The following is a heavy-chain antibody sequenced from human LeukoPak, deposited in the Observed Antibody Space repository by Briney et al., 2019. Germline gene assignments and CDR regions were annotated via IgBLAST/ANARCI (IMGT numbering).Heavy chain of an antibody. D-gene: IGHD6-19*01. Sequence: PGGSLRLSCAASGFTFSSYAMSWVRQAPGKGLEWVSAISGSGGSTYYADSVKGRFTISRDISKNTLYLQMNSLRAEDTAVYYCARAYSSGWYQPQNPDYWGQGTLVTVSS. CDR2: ISGSGGST. J-gene: IGHJ4*02. CDR3: ARAYSSGWYQPQNPDY. CDR1: GFTFSSYA. V-gene: IGHV3-23*01.